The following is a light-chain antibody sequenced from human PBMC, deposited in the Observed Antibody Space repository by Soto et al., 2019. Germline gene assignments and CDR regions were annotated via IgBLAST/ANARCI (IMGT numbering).Light chain of an antibody. Sequence: QSALTQPPSASGSPGQSVTISCTGTSSDVGGYNYVSWYQQHPGKAPKLMIYEVSKRPSGVPDRFSGSKSGNTASLTVSGLQAEDEADYYCSSYADSNIVVFGGGTKLTV. V-gene: IGLV2-8*01. CDR1: SSDVGGYNY. J-gene: IGLJ2*01. CDR2: EVS. CDR3: SSYADSNIVV.